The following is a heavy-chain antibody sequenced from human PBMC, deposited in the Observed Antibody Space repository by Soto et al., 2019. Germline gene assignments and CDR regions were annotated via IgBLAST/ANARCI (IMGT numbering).Heavy chain of an antibody. CDR1: GFTFSSYS. Sequence: GGSLRLSCAASGFTFSSYSMNWVRQAPGKGLEWVSSISSSSSYIYYADSVRGRFTISRDNAKNSLYLQMNSLRAEDTAVYYCARYGGYSSPLDEWGQGTLVTVSS. D-gene: IGHD6-19*01. V-gene: IGHV3-21*01. CDR3: ARYGGYSSPLDE. CDR2: ISSSSSYI. J-gene: IGHJ4*02.